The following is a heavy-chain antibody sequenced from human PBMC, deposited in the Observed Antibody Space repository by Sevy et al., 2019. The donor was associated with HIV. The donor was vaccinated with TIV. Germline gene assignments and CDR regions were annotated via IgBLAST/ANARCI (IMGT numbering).Heavy chain of an antibody. CDR3: ARPRRDYYDSSGYLGFDI. CDR1: GFTFSSYG. CDR2: IWYDGSNK. V-gene: IGHV3-33*01. J-gene: IGHJ3*02. Sequence: GGSLRLSCAASGFTFSSYGMHWVRQAPGKGLEWVAVIWYDGSNKYYADSVKGRFTISRDNSKNTLYLQMNSLRAEDTAVYYCARPRRDYYDSSGYLGFDIWGQGTIVTVSS. D-gene: IGHD3-22*01.